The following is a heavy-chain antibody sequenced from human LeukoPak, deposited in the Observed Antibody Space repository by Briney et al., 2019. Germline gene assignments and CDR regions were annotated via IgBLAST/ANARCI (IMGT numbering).Heavy chain of an antibody. J-gene: IGHJ4*02. CDR2: IWYDGSNK. D-gene: IGHD3-10*01. CDR1: GFTFSSYG. V-gene: IGHV3-33*01. Sequence: GGSLRLSCAASGFTFSSYGMHWVRQAPGKGLEWVAVIWYDGSNKYYADSVKGRFTISRDNSKNTLYLQMNSLRAEDTAVYYCARGSGSGWEYFDYWGQGALVTVSS. CDR3: ARGSGSGWEYFDY.